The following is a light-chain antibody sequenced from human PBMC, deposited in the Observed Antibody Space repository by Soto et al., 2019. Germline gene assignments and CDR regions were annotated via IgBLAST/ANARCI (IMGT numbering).Light chain of an antibody. CDR1: QSVSSTY. Sequence: EIVLTQSPGTPSLSPGERATLSCRARQSVSSTYLAWYQQKPGQAPRLLIYGASSRATGIPDRFSGSGSGTDFTLTISRLEPEEFAVYYCQQYGSSPPYTFGQGTKVDIK. J-gene: IGKJ2*01. V-gene: IGKV3-20*01. CDR3: QQYGSSPPYT. CDR2: GAS.